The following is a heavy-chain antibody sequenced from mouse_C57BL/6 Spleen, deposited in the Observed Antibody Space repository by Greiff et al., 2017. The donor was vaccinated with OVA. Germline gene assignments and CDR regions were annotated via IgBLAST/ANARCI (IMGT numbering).Heavy chain of an antibody. CDR3: TRSGYYGSSYPYYAMDY. CDR1: GYTFTDYE. Sequence: QVQLQQSGAELVRPGASVTLSCKASGYTFTDYEMHWVKQTPVHGLEWIGAIDPETGGTAYNQKFKGKAILTADKSSSTAYMELRSLTSEDSAVYYGTRSGYYGSSYPYYAMDYWGQGTSVTVSS. V-gene: IGHV1-15*01. J-gene: IGHJ4*01. CDR2: IDPETGGT. D-gene: IGHD1-1*01.